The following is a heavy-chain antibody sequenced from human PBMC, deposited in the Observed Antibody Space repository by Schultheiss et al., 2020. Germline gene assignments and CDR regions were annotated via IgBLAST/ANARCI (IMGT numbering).Heavy chain of an antibody. CDR1: GFTFSRHY. D-gene: IGHD3/OR15-3a*01. Sequence: GGSLRLSCAASGFTFSRHYMSWVRQAPGKGLEWVAVIWYDGSNKYYADSVKGRFTISRDNSKNTLYLQMNSLRAEDTAVYYCARSYGLDYYGMDVWGQGTTVTVSS. J-gene: IGHJ6*02. CDR3: ARSYGLDYYGMDV. V-gene: IGHV3-33*07. CDR2: IWYDGSNK.